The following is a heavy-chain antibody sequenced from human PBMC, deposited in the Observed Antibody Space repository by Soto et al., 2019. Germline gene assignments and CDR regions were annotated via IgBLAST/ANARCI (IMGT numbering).Heavy chain of an antibody. CDR1: GYTFTNYA. Sequence: QVQLVQSGAEVKKPGASVKVSCKASGYTFTNYAISWVRQAPGQGLEWMGWISAYNGNTNYAQKLQGRVTMTTDTSTSSASMELRSLRSDDTAVYYCARAWFGDFVYYFGYWGQGTLVTVSS. J-gene: IGHJ4*02. CDR2: ISAYNGNT. V-gene: IGHV1-18*01. D-gene: IGHD3-10*01. CDR3: ARAWFGDFVYYFGY.